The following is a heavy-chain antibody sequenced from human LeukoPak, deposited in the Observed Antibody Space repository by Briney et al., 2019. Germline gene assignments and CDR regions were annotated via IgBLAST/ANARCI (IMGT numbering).Heavy chain of an antibody. Sequence: SETLSLTCTVSGGSISSSSYYWGWIRQPPGKGLEWIGSIYYSGSTCYNPSLKSRVTISVDTSKNQFSLKLSSVTAADTAVYYCARKAYCGGDCYFNWFDPWGQGTLVTVSS. V-gene: IGHV4-39*07. CDR2: IYYSGST. D-gene: IGHD2-21*02. CDR1: GGSISSSSYY. CDR3: ARKAYCGGDCYFNWFDP. J-gene: IGHJ5*02.